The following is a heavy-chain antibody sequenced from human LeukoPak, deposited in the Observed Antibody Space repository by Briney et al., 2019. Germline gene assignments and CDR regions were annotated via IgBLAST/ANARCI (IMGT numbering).Heavy chain of an antibody. Sequence: RGSLRLSCAASGFTFSSYGIHWVRQAPGKGLEWVAIISYDGSNKYYADSVKGRFTISRDNSKNTVYLQMNRLGAEDTAVYYCARGGAFGDRTYYFASWGQGILVTVSS. V-gene: IGHV3-30*03. CDR1: GFTFSSYG. D-gene: IGHD4-17*01. CDR3: ARGGAFGDRTYYFAS. J-gene: IGHJ4*02. CDR2: ISYDGSNK.